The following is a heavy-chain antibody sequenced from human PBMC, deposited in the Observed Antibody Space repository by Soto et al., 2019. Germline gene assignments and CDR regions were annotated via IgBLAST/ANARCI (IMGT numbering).Heavy chain of an antibody. CDR2: MNPDSGTT. CDR3: TRNRREPGDFDF. Sequence: QVQLVQSGAEVRKPGASAKVSCKASGYTFTTYDINWLRQARGQGLQWMGWMNPDSGTTGYAQTFQGRVTLTRDTSMKPAYMELCRLTCEGTAVYYCTRNRREPGDFDFWGQGTLVTVSS. J-gene: IGHJ4*02. D-gene: IGHD7-27*01. CDR1: GYTFTTYD. V-gene: IGHV1-8*01.